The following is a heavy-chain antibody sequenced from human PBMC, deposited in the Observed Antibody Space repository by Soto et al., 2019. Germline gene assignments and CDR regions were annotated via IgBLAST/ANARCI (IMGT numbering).Heavy chain of an antibody. V-gene: IGHV3-11*05. J-gene: IGHJ4*02. D-gene: IGHD3-22*01. CDR2: ISSNSNYK. CDR1: GFTFSDYY. Sequence: GGSLRLSCAASGFTFSDYYMSWIRQAPGKGLEWISYISSNSNYKNHADSVRGRFTISRDNAKNSLYLQMNGLRAEDTAVYYCARGYYYDSSGYYPARDYWGQGTLVTVSS. CDR3: ARGYYYDSSGYYPARDY.